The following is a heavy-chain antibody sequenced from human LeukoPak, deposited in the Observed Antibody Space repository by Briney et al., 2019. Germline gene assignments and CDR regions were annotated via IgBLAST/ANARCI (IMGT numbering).Heavy chain of an antibody. CDR3: ARGPPRGKYYYMDV. CDR1: GFTFSSFD. J-gene: IGHJ6*03. Sequence: GRSLRPSCAASGFTFSSFDMHWVRHPTGQGLEWVSTIGTASDTYYPGSVEGRFTLSRDNAKNSLYLQMNRLTAGDTAVYYCARGPPRGKYYYMDVWGKGTTVTVSS. CDR2: IGTASDT. V-gene: IGHV3-13*01. D-gene: IGHD1-1*01.